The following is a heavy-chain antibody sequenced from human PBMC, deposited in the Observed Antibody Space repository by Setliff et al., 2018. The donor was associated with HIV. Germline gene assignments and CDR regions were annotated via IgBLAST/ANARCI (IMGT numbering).Heavy chain of an antibody. J-gene: IGHJ6*03. D-gene: IGHD3-16*01. CDR1: GYTFTGYY. CDR3: AKDHTGGWGYMDV. Sequence: ASVKVSCKASGYTFTGYYIHWVQQAPGKGLEWLGHVDPEDDERIYAEKFRGRLTITADTSTHTAHMELNSLRAEDTALYYCAKDHTGGWGYMDVWGKGTTVTV. V-gene: IGHV1-69-2*01. CDR2: VDPEDDER.